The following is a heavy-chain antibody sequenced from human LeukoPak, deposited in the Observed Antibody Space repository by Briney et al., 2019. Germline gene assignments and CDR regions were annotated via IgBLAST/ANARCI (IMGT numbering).Heavy chain of an antibody. Sequence: SETLSLTCAVSGVSIVSNYWWDWVRQSPGKGLEWIGQIHHSGSTIYNPSLKSRVTISVDKSRSQLSLKVDSVTAADSAVYYCARDCSGDGCYSRTLAIWGQGTMVIVSS. CDR1: GVSIVSNYW. CDR3: ARDCSGDGCYSRTLAI. D-gene: IGHD2-15*01. CDR2: IHHSGST. V-gene: IGHV4-4*02. J-gene: IGHJ3*02.